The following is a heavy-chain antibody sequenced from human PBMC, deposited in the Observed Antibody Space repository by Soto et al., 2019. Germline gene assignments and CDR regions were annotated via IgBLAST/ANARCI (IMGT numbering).Heavy chain of an antibody. Sequence: QVQLVESGGGLVQPGRSLRLSCAASGFTFPRFGMHWVRQAPGKGLELVALITYEGSQIYYADAVKGRFTISRDNGDNTLSLQMDNLRTEDTATYFCAKGRGEMNWANYYGLDVWGQGTMVTVSS. D-gene: IGHD7-27*01. V-gene: IGHV3-30*18. CDR3: AKGRGEMNWANYYGLDV. CDR1: GFTFPRFG. CDR2: ITYEGSQI. J-gene: IGHJ6*02.